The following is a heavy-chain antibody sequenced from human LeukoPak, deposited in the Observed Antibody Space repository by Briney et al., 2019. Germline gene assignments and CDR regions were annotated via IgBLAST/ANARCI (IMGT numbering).Heavy chain of an antibody. CDR3: ATLTIVGATTGAFDS. Sequence: ASVKVSCKVSGYTLTEVSMHCVRQAPGKGLEWMGGFDPEDGETIYAQKFQGRVTMTEDTSTDTAYMELSSLRSEDTAVYYCATLTIVGATTGAFDSWGQGTMVTVPS. CDR2: FDPEDGET. CDR1: GYTLTEVS. V-gene: IGHV1-24*01. D-gene: IGHD1-26*01. J-gene: IGHJ3*02.